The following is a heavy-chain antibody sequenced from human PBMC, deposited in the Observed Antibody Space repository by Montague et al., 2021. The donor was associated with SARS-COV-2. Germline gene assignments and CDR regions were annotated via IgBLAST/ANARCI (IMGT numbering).Heavy chain of an antibody. V-gene: IGHV4-31*03. CDR2: IYYSGST. Sequence: TLSLTCTVSGGAISRGCYYWSWIRQHPGKGLEWIGYIYYSGSTYYNPSLKSRVTISVDTSKNQFSLKLSSVTAADTAVYYCARTPAVYVVVVPAARGHFDYWGQGTLVTVSS. J-gene: IGHJ4*02. CDR3: ARTPAVYVVVVPAARGHFDY. CDR1: GGAISRGCYY. D-gene: IGHD2-2*01.